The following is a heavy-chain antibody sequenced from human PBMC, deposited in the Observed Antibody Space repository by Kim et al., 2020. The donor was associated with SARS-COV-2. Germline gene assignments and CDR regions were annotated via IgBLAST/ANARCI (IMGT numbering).Heavy chain of an antibody. CDR1: GDTFGTHS. J-gene: IGHJ3*02. D-gene: IGHD3-16*01. CDR2: SVPILGIA. Sequence: SVKVSCEASGDTFGTHSISWVRQAPGQGLEWMGRSVPILGIANYAQDFQGRVTLSADQSTNTAYMELSSLRSEDTALYYCARDRGRGTDVFDIWGQGTMVNVSS. CDR3: ARDRGRGTDVFDI. V-gene: IGHV1-69*04.